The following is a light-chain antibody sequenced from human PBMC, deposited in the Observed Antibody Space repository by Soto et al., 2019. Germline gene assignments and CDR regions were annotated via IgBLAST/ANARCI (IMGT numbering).Light chain of an antibody. CDR2: SAS. CDR1: QGIRND. V-gene: IGKV1-6*01. CDR3: LQDDAYPLT. J-gene: IGKJ4*01. Sequence: AIQMTQSPSSLSASAGDRVTITCRASQGIRNDLGWYQQKPGKAPKLLIYSASTLHSGVPSRFSGSGSGTEFTLTISSLQPEDCATYYCLQDDAYPLTFGGGTKVEIK.